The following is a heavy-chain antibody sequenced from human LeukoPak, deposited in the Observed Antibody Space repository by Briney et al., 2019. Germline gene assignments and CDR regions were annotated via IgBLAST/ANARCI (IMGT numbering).Heavy chain of an antibody. CDR3: ARASGYSSGWYIYYYYYMDV. Sequence: SSETLSLTCTVSGGPISSRSYYWGWIRQPPGKGLEWIGSIYYSGSTYYNPSLKSRFTISVDTSKNQFSLKLSSVTAADTAVYYCARASGYSSGWYIYYYYYMDVWGKGTTVTVSS. D-gene: IGHD6-19*01. CDR2: IYYSGST. CDR1: GGPISSRSYY. J-gene: IGHJ6*03. V-gene: IGHV4-39*07.